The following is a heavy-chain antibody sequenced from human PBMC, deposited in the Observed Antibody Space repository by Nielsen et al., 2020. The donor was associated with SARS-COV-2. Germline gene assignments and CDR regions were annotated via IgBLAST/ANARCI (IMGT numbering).Heavy chain of an antibody. Sequence: GESLKISCSASGFTFSSTWMDWVRQAPGQGLVWVSRINPPGSGTAYADSVKGRFAVSRDNAGNTVVLQIHSLRVEDTAVYYCAGGADFWSGTQRYYMDVWGKGTTVTVSS. V-gene: IGHV3-74*01. CDR1: GFTFSSTW. CDR2: INPPGSGT. CDR3: AGGADFWSGTQRYYMDV. J-gene: IGHJ6*03. D-gene: IGHD3-3*01.